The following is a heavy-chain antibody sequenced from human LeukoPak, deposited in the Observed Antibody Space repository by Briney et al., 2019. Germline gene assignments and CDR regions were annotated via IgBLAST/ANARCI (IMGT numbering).Heavy chain of an antibody. CDR1: GFTFSSYW. V-gene: IGHV3-74*01. D-gene: IGHD6-13*01. CDR2: INSDGSST. Sequence: GGSLRLSCAASGFTFSSYWMHWVRQAPGKGLVWVSRINSDGSSTSYADSVKGRFIISRDNSKNTLYLQMNSLRAEDTAVYYCAKGNRPVIAAAALFDYWGQGTLVTVSS. CDR3: AKGNRPVIAAAALFDY. J-gene: IGHJ4*02.